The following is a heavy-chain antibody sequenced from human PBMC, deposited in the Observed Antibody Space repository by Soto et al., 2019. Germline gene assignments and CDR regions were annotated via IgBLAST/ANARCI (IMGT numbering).Heavy chain of an antibody. J-gene: IGHJ6*02. Sequence: SVKVSCKASGGTFSSYAISWVRQAPGQGLEWMGGIIPIFGTANYAQKFQGRVTITTDESTSTAYMELSSLRSEDTAVYYCASWGTEDNWNYVVGNYGMDVWGQGTTVTVSS. V-gene: IGHV1-69*05. CDR1: GGTFSSYA. D-gene: IGHD1-7*01. CDR2: IIPIFGTA. CDR3: ASWGTEDNWNYVVGNYGMDV.